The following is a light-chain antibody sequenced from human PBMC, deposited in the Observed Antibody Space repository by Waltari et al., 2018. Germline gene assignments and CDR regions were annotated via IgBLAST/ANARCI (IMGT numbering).Light chain of an antibody. V-gene: IGLV3-21*04. J-gene: IGLJ1*01. CDR3: QVWHAAIDPGV. CDR2: YDS. Sequence: SYVLTPPPSVSVAPGATARITCGGDNIGSYSVHWYQQKPGQAPVLVIFYDSDRPSGIPERFSGSNSGNTATLTISRVEAGDEANYYCQVWHAAIDPGVFGTGTEVTV. CDR1: NIGSYS.